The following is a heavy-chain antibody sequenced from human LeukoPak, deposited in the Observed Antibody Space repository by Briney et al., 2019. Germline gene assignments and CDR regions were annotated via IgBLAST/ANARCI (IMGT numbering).Heavy chain of an antibody. CDR2: MYSSGET. CDR1: GGSISSYY. J-gene: IGHJ5*02. CDR3: ARGGLVVVPGSIAGFDP. V-gene: IGHV4-4*07. Sequence: PSETLSLTCTVLGGSISSYYWNWIRKPAGKGLEWIGRMYSSGETNYNPSLRSRVTMSIDTSKNHFSLRLNSVTAADTAVYYCARGGLVVVPGSIAGFDPWGQGTLVTVSS. D-gene: IGHD2-2*01.